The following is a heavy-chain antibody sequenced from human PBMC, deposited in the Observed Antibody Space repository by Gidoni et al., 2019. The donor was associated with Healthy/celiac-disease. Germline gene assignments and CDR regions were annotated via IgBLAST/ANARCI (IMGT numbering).Heavy chain of an antibody. D-gene: IGHD5-18*01. CDR2: ISYDGSNK. CDR1: GFTFSSYA. Sequence: QVQLVESGGGVVQPGRSLRLSGAASGFTFSSYAMHWVRQAPGKGLEWVAVISYDGSNKYYADSVKGRFTISRDNSKNTLYLQMNSLRAEDTAVYYCARAGVDTAMAFEYWGQGTLVTVSS. J-gene: IGHJ4*02. V-gene: IGHV3-30*01. CDR3: ARAGVDTAMAFEY.